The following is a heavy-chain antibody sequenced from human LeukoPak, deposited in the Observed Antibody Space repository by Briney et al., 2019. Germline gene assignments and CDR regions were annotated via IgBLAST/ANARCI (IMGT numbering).Heavy chain of an antibody. Sequence: SETLSLTCTVSGGSISSSSYYWGWIRQPPGKGLEWIGSIYYSGSTYYNPSLKSRVTISVDTSKNQFSLKLSSVTAADTAVYYCARAGPATLFDYWGQGTLVTVSS. V-gene: IGHV4-39*07. CDR3: ARAGPATLFDY. CDR2: IYYSGST. D-gene: IGHD2-2*01. CDR1: GGSISSSSYY. J-gene: IGHJ4*02.